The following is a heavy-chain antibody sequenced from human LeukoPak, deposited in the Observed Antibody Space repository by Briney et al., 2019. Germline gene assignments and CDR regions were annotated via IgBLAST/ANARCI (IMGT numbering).Heavy chain of an antibody. D-gene: IGHD3-22*01. CDR3: ARESPYDSSGYYGRLFDY. V-gene: IGHV4-59*01. CDR2: IYYSGST. Sequence: SGTLSLTCTVSGGSISSYYWSWIRQPPGKGLEWIGYIYYSGSTNYNPSLKSRVTISVDTSKNQFSLKLSSVTAADTAVYYCARESPYDSSGYYGRLFDYWGQGTLVTVSS. CDR1: GGSISSYY. J-gene: IGHJ4*02.